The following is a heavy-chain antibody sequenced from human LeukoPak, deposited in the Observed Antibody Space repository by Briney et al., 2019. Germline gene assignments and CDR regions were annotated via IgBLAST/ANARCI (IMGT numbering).Heavy chain of an antibody. V-gene: IGHV4-34*01. CDR1: GGSFSGYY. CDR2: INHSGST. Sequence: AETLSLTCAVYGGSFSGYYWSWIRQPPGKGLGWIGEINHSGSTHYNPSLKSRVTISVDTSKNQFSLKLSSVTAADTAVYYCARDGVWWSRSFDYWGQGTLVTVSS. CDR3: ARDGVWWSRSFDY. J-gene: IGHJ4*02. D-gene: IGHD1-26*01.